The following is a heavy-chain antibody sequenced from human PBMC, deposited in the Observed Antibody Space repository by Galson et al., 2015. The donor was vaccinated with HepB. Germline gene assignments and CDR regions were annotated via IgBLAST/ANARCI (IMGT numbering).Heavy chain of an antibody. CDR1: GYTFTSYG. CDR2: ISAYNGNT. CDR3: ARDSGYCSGGSCYGGLDAFDI. Sequence: SVKVSCKASGYTFTSYGISWVRQAPGQGLEWMGWISAYNGNTSYAQKLQGRVTMTTDTSTSTAYMELRSLRSDDTAVYYCARDSGYCSGGSCYGGLDAFDIWGQGTMVTVAS. D-gene: IGHD2-15*01. V-gene: IGHV1-18*04. J-gene: IGHJ3*02.